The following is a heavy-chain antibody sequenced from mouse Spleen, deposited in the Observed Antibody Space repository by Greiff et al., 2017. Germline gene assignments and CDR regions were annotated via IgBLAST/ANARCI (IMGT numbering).Heavy chain of an antibody. V-gene: IGHV1-67*01. CDR3: TSLESYYAMGY. Sequence: QVQLQQSGPELVRPGVSVKISCKGSGYTFTEYAMHWVKQSHAKSLEWIGVISTYYGNTNYNQKFKGKATLTVDKSSSTAYMELARLTSEDSAIYYCTSLESYYAMGYWGQGTSVTVSS. CDR2: ISTYYGNT. CDR1: GYTFTEYA. J-gene: IGHJ4*01.